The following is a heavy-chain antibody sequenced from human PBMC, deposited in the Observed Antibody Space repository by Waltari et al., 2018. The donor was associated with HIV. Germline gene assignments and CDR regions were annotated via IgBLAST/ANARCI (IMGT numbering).Heavy chain of an antibody. CDR2: IYYRGST. CDR3: ARDSGLYGTYSHGMDV. D-gene: IGHD4-17*01. Sequence: QVQLQESGPGLVKPSQTLSLTCTVSGGSVSSDSHYWSWIRQHPGKGLEWIGYIYYRGSTYYNPSLKSRVIISIDTSQNQFSLELTSVTAADTAVYYCARDSGLYGTYSHGMDVWGQGTTVTVSS. CDR1: GGSVSSDSHY. V-gene: IGHV4-31*03. J-gene: IGHJ6*02.